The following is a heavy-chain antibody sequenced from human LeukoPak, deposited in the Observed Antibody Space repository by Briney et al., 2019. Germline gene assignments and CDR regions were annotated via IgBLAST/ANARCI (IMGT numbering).Heavy chain of an antibody. CDR1: GFTFSSYA. CDR2: ISAIVTST. V-gene: IGHV3-23*01. J-gene: IGHJ6*02. D-gene: IGHD1-26*01. CDR3: AKDLVGTTSLYYYYYGMAV. Sequence: GGSLTLSCAASGFTFSSYAMNWVRQAPGKGLEWVSVISAIVTSTYYADSVKGRFTISRDNSKNTLYLQMNSLRAEDTAVYYCAKDLVGTTSLYYYYYGMAVWGQGTTVTVSS.